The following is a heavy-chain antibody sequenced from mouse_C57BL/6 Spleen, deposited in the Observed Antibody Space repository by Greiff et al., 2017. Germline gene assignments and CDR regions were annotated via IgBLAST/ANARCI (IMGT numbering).Heavy chain of an antibody. CDR3: ARNYYGSSYFDY. CDR2: IYPGSGST. J-gene: IGHJ2*01. D-gene: IGHD1-1*01. Sequence: VQLQQPGAELVKPGASVKMSCKASGYTFTSYWITWVKQRPGQGLEWLGDIYPGSGSTNYNEKFKSKSTLTIDTSSSTAYMQLSSLTSEDSAVYYCARNYYGSSYFDYWGQGTTLTVSS. V-gene: IGHV1-55*01. CDR1: GYTFTSYW.